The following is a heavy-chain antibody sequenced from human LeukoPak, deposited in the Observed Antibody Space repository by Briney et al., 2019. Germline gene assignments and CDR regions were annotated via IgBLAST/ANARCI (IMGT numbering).Heavy chain of an antibody. CDR2: MSSSGSTM. CDR1: GFTFSSYE. J-gene: IGHJ4*02. CDR3: ARGRGGSH. Sequence: GGSLRLSCAASGFTFSSYEMNWVRQAPGKGLECISFMSSSGSTMYCADSVKGRFTISRDNAKKSLYLQMNSLRVEDTAVYYCARGRGGSHWGQGTLVTVSS. D-gene: IGHD1-26*01. V-gene: IGHV3-48*03.